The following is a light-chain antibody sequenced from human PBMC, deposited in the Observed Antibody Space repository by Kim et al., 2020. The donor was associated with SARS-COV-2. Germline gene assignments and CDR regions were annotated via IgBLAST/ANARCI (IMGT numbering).Light chain of an antibody. Sequence: DIELTQSPSTLSAFVGERVTITCRASQSISTWLAWFQHKPGKAPNLLIYKASTLATGVPSRFSASGSGTEFTLTISSLQPDDFGTYYCQQYNAYPLIFGGGTKVDIK. CDR1: QSISTW. V-gene: IGKV1-5*03. J-gene: IGKJ4*01. CDR2: KAS. CDR3: QQYNAYPLI.